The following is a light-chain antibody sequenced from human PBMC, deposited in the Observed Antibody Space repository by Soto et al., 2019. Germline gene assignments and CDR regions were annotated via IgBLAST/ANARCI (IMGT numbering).Light chain of an antibody. CDR2: GSS. J-gene: IGKJ2*01. CDR3: QQYTIWPHT. Sequence: EIVMTQSPATLSVSPGERATLSCRASQSVRSDLAWYLQKPGQAPSLLIYGSSTRATGIPARFSGSGSGTKFTRTIISLQSEDFAVYYCQQYTIWPHTFGQGTKLEIK. V-gene: IGKV3-15*01. CDR1: QSVRSD.